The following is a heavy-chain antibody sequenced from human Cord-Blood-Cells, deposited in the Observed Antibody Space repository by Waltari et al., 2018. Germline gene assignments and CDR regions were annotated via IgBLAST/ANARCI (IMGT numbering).Heavy chain of an antibody. V-gene: IGHV4-34*01. J-gene: IGHJ3*02. CDR2: INHRGST. Sequence: QVQLQQWGAGLLKHSETLSLTCAVYGGSFSGYYWSWIRQPPGKGLEWIGEINHRGSTNYNPYLKSRVTISVDTAKNQFSLKLGSVTAADTAVYYCARGGSSGWYAFDIWGQGTMVTVAS. D-gene: IGHD6-19*01. CDR3: ARGGSSGWYAFDI. CDR1: GGSFSGYY.